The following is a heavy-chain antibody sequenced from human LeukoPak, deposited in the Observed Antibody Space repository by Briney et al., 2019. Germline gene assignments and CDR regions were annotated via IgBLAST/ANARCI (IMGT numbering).Heavy chain of an antibody. V-gene: IGHV4-39*07. Sequence: SETLSLTCTVSGGSISSSSYYWGWIRQPPGKGLEWIGSIYYSGSTYYNPSLKSRVTISVDMSKNQFSLKLSSVTAADTAVYYCARSLVGIATHWFDPWGQGTLVTVSS. CDR3: ARSLVGIATHWFDP. J-gene: IGHJ5*02. CDR1: GGSISSSSYY. CDR2: IYYSGST. D-gene: IGHD2-21*01.